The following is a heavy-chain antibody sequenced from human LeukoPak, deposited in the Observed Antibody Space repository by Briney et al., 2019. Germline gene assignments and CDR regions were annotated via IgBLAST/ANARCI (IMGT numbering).Heavy chain of an antibody. J-gene: IGHJ4*02. Sequence: GGSLRLSCAASGFTFSSYAMSWVRQAPGKGLEWVSAISGSGGSTYYADSVKGRFTISRDNSKNTLYLQMNSLRAEDTAVYYCAKDRAYYYDSSGYYPQLHYPYWGQGTLVTVSS. CDR1: GFTFSSYA. CDR2: ISGSGGST. CDR3: AKDRAYYYDSSGYYPQLHYPY. V-gene: IGHV3-23*01. D-gene: IGHD3-22*01.